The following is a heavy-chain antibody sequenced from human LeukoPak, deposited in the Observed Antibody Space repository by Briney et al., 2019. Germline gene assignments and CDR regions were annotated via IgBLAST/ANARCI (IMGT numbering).Heavy chain of an antibody. CDR2: ISYDGSNK. D-gene: IGHD3-10*01. CDR3: ARGPPDGSGSYYPGAY. J-gene: IGHJ4*02. CDR1: GFTFSSYG. V-gene: IGHV3-30*03. Sequence: GGSLRLSCAASGFTFSSYGMHWVRQAPGKGLEWVAVISYDGSNKYYADSVKGRFTISRDSSKNTLYLQMNSLRVEDTAAYYCARGPPDGSGSYYPGAYWGQGTLVTVSS.